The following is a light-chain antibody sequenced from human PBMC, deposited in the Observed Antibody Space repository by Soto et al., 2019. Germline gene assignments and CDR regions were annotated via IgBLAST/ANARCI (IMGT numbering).Light chain of an antibody. V-gene: IGLV4-69*01. CDR1: SGHSSYA. CDR3: QTWGTGIHYV. Sequence: QPVLTQSPSASASLGASVKLTCTLSSGHSSYAIAWHQQQPEKGPRYLMKLNSDGSHSKGDGIPDRFSGSTSGPERYLTISRLQSEDEADYYWQTWGTGIHYVFGTGTKVTVL. CDR2: LNSDGSH. J-gene: IGLJ1*01.